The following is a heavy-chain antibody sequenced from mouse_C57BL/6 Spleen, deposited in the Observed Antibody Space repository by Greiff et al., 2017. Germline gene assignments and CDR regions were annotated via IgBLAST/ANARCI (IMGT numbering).Heavy chain of an antibody. Sequence: LQESGPELVKPGASVKISCKASGYSFTSYYIHWVKQRPGQGLEWIGWIYPGSGNTKYNEKFKGKATLTADTSSSTAYMQLSSLTSEDSAVYYCAKGAQALDYWGQGTTLTVSS. D-gene: IGHD3-2*02. V-gene: IGHV1-66*01. CDR3: AKGAQALDY. CDR2: IYPGSGNT. J-gene: IGHJ2*01. CDR1: GYSFTSYY.